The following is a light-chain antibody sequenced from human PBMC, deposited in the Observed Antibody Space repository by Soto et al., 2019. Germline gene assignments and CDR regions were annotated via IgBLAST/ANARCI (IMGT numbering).Light chain of an antibody. V-gene: IGKV1-5*01. CDR2: DAP. J-gene: IGKJ1*01. Sequence: DIQMTQSPSTLSASVGDRGTIACRASQSISSWMACYQQKPGKAPKVLIFDAPSLESGVPAKFSGSGSATEFTLTISSLQPDDFATYNCQQYSTYPWTFGQGTKVDIK. CDR1: QSISSW. CDR3: QQYSTYPWT.